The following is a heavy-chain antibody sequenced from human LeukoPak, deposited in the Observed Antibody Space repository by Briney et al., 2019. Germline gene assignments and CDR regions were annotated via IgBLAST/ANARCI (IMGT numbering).Heavy chain of an antibody. CDR3: ATRDDCGDYPLPY. CDR2: ISSSNSYI. CDR1: GFTFSSDS. Sequence: NPGGSLRLSWAASGFTFSSDSMNWVRQAPGKGLEWVSSISSSNSYIYYPDSVKGRFTISRNNAKNSLNMQMNSLRAEDTAADYCATRDDCGDYPLPYWGQGTLVTVSS. D-gene: IGHD4-17*01. J-gene: IGHJ4*02. V-gene: IGHV3-21*01.